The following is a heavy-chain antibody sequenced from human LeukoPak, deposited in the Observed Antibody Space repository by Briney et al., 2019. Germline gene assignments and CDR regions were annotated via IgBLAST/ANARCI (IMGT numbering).Heavy chain of an antibody. J-gene: IGHJ4*02. D-gene: IGHD1-1*01. CDR3: ARETSEGDREPTGYFDY. CDR2: ISGYNGRT. CDR1: GYYFPVFG. Sequence: GASVKVSCKTSGYYFPVFGISWVRQAPGQGLEWMGWISGYNGRTIYAQTVQDRVTMTTDTSTTTVNMELRSLKFNDTAVYYCARETSEGDREPTGYFDYWGQGSLVIVSS. V-gene: IGHV1-18*01.